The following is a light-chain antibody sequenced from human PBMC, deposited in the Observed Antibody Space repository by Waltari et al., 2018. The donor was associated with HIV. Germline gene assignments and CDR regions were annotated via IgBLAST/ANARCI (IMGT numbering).Light chain of an antibody. V-gene: IGLV3-25*03. CDR2: RDD. CDR1: VLSYQY. Sequence: SLGLTQPPSVSVSPGQTAKITCSGEVLSYQYAYWYQLRPGQAPVTLIYRDDERPSRIPERFSGSSSGTTAALTIAGVQAEDEADYYCQSRDRTGTLVLFGGGTKLTVL. CDR3: QSRDRTGTLVL. J-gene: IGLJ3*02.